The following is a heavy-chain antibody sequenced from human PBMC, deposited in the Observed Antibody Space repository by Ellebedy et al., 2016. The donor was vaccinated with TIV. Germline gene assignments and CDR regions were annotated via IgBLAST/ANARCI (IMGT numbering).Heavy chain of an antibody. Sequence: GGSLRLSXAASGFTFSTYTMTWVRQAPGKGLEWVATIKQDGREKYYVDSAEGRFAISRDNAKNSLYLQMNSLRAEDTAIYYCAREFGRMTMFSWDFFGLDVWGQGTTVTVSS. CDR2: IKQDGREK. V-gene: IGHV3-7*01. CDR3: AREFGRMTMFSWDFFGLDV. J-gene: IGHJ6*02. D-gene: IGHD3-9*01. CDR1: GFTFSTYT.